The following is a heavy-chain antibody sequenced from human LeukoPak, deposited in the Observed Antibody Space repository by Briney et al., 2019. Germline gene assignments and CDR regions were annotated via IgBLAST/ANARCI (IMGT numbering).Heavy chain of an antibody. CDR3: ARAGPPMDDYYYNGMDV. Sequence: PSESLSLTCTVSGGSITSSYWSWIRQPPGKGLEWIGYIYYSGSTNYNPSLKSRVTISVDTSKNQFSLKLSSVTAADTAVYYCARAGPPMDDYYYNGMDVWGQGTTVTVSS. CDR2: IYYSGST. CDR1: GGSITSSY. J-gene: IGHJ6*02. D-gene: IGHD2-2*03. V-gene: IGHV4-59*01.